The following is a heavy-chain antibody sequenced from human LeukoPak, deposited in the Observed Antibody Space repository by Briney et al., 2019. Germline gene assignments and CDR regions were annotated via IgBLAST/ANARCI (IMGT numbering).Heavy chain of an antibody. CDR3: ARGGLYSSHLDV. Sequence: TLSLTCTVSGASISSGSYYWSWIRQPAGKGLEWIGRIYTSGSTNYNPSLKSRVTISVDTSKNQFSLKLSSVTAADTAVYYCARGGLYSSHLDVWGKGTTVTVSS. V-gene: IGHV4-61*02. D-gene: IGHD6-13*01. CDR1: GASISSGSYY. CDR2: IYTSGST. J-gene: IGHJ6*04.